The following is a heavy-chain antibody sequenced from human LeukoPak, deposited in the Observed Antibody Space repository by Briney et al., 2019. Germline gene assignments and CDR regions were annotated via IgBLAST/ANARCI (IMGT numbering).Heavy chain of an antibody. D-gene: IGHD3-22*01. CDR3: ARGRYYYDSSGYLKYFDY. V-gene: IGHV4-59*01. CDR1: GGSISSYY. J-gene: IGHJ4*02. Sequence: SETLSLTCTVSGGSISSYYWSWLRQPPGKGLEWIGYIYYSGSTNYNPSLKSRVTISVDTSKNQFSLKLSSVTAADTAVYYCARGRYYYDSSGYLKYFDYWGQGTLVTVSS. CDR2: IYYSGST.